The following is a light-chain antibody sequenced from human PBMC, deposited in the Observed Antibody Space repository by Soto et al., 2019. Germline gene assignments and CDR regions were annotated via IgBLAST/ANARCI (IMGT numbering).Light chain of an antibody. CDR2: DNN. Sequence: QSALTQPPSVSAAPGQKVTISCSGSSSNIANNYVSWYQQLPGTAPKLLIYDNNKRPSGIPDRFSGSKSGTSATLGITGLQTGDVADYYCGTWDSSLSAYVFGTGTKVTVL. CDR1: SSNIANNY. J-gene: IGLJ1*01. V-gene: IGLV1-51*01. CDR3: GTWDSSLSAYV.